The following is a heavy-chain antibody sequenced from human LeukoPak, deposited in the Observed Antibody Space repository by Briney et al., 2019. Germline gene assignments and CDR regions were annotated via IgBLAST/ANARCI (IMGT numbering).Heavy chain of an antibody. V-gene: IGHV4-30-4*07. CDR1: DDSISSGGYS. CDR3: ARDARAFDI. Sequence: SETLSLTCTVSDDSISSGGYSWSWIRQPPGKGLEWIGYIFDSGNTYYNPSLKSRVTTSGDMSKNQFSLKLSSVTAADTAVYYCARDARAFDIWGQGTMVTVSS. CDR2: IFDSGNT. J-gene: IGHJ3*02.